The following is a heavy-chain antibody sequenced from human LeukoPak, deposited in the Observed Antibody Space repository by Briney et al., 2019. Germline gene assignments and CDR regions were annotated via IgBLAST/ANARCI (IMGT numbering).Heavy chain of an antibody. V-gene: IGHV3-74*01. CDR1: AFTFSSYW. CDR2: INSGGSST. J-gene: IGHJ4*02. CDR3: ARDRYSSAWYEE. D-gene: IGHD6-19*01. Sequence: PGGSLRLSCTASAFTFSSYWMHWVRQAPGKGLAWVSHINSGGSSTSYADSVKGRFTISRDNAKNTLYLQMNSLRAEDTAVYYCARDRYSSAWYEEWGQGTLVTVSS.